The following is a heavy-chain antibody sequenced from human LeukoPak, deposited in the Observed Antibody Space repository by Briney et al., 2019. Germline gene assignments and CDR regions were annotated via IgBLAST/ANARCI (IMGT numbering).Heavy chain of an antibody. CDR2: INHSGST. D-gene: IGHD6-19*01. V-gene: IGHV4-34*01. Sequence: ETSETLSLTCAVYGGSFSTYYWSWIRQPPGKGLEWVGEINHSGSTNYNPSLKSRVTISIDTSKNQFSLKLTSVTAADTAVYYCARPWGRSGLAEYFQYWGQGTLVTVSS. CDR1: GGSFSTYY. CDR3: ARPWGRSGLAEYFQY. J-gene: IGHJ1*01.